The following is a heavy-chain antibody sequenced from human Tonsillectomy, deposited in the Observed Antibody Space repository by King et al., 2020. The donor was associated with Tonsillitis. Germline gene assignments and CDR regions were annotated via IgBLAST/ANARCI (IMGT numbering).Heavy chain of an antibody. J-gene: IGHJ6*03. V-gene: IGHV4-30-4*01. CDR2: IHYIGSI. CDR3: ARVVVGGYDSLSYMDV. Sequence: VQLQESGPGLVKPSQTLSLTCTVSGASINSGDYYWSWIRQPPGKGPEWIGYIHYIGSIYYNPSLKSQLTISVDTSKNQFSLKMASVTAADTAVYYCARVVVGGYDSLSYMDVWGKGTTVTVSS. CDR1: GASINSGDYY. D-gene: IGHD5-12*01.